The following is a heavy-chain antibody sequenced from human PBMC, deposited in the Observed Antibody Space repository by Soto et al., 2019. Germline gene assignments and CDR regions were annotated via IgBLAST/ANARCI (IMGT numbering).Heavy chain of an antibody. CDR3: ARDGQWMPRDGLRSSYYFDY. V-gene: IGHV3-33*01. CDR1: GFNFSSYV. J-gene: IGHJ4*02. D-gene: IGHD6-19*01. CDR2: IWYDGGNK. Sequence: QVQLVESGGGVVQPGRSLRLSCAASGFNFSSYVMHWVRQAPCKGLECVEVIWYDGGNKYYADSVKGRFTISRDNSKITLYMQMTRLRAEDTAVYYCARDGQWMPRDGLRSSYYFDYWGQGTLVTVSS.